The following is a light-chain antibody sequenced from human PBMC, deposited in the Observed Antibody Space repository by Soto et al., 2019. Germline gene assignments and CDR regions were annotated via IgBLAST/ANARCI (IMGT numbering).Light chain of an antibody. CDR2: GNN. Sequence: QSVLTQPPSVSGAPGQRVTISCTGSSSNIGAGRDVHWYQQLPGTAPRLLIYGNNNRPSGVPVRFSASKSGTSASLAITGLQAEDEADFYCQSFDSSLSAYVFGTGTKVTVL. CDR1: SSNIGAGRD. CDR3: QSFDSSLSAYV. J-gene: IGLJ1*01. V-gene: IGLV1-40*01.